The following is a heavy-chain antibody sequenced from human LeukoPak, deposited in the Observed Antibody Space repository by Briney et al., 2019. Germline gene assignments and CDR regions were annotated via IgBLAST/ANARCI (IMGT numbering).Heavy chain of an antibody. D-gene: IGHD3-10*01. CDR1: GGSISSYY. Sequence: SETLSLTCTVSGGSISSYYWSWIRQPPGKGLEWIGYIYYSGSTNYNPSLKSRVTISVDTFKNQFSLKLSSVTAADTAVYYCARGDTMVRGVIAYYYYGMDVCGKGTTVTVSS. CDR2: IYYSGST. V-gene: IGHV4-59*01. CDR3: ARGDTMVRGVIAYYYYGMDV. J-gene: IGHJ6*04.